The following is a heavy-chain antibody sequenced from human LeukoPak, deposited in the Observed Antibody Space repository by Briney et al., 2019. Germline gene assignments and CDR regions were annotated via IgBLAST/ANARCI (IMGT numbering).Heavy chain of an antibody. D-gene: IGHD4-11*01. V-gene: IGHV1-2*02. J-gene: IGHJ4*02. Sequence: ASVKVSCKASGCTFTGYYMHWVRQAPGQGLEWMGWINPNSGGTNYAQKFQGRVTMTRDTSISTAYMELSRLRSDDTAVYYCARTNGYSNYGFDYWGQGTLVTVSS. CDR2: INPNSGGT. CDR1: GCTFTGYY. CDR3: ARTNGYSNYGFDY.